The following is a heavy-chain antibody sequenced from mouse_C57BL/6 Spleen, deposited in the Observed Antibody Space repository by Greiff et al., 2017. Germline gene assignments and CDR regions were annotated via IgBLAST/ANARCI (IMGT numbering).Heavy chain of an antibody. CDR1: GYTFTSYW. J-gene: IGHJ3*01. CDR3: ARGAWFAY. Sequence: VQLQQPGAELVRPGSSVTLSCKASGYTFTSYWMHWVKQRPIQGLEWIGNIDPSDSETHYNQKFKDKATLTVDKSSSTAYMHLSSLTSEDSAVYYCARGAWFAYWGQGTLVTVSA. CDR2: IDPSDSET. V-gene: IGHV1-52*01.